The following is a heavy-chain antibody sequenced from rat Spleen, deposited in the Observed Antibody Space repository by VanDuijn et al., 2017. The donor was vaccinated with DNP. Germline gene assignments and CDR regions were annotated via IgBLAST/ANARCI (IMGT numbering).Heavy chain of an antibody. CDR2: ISYEGSST. V-gene: IGHV5-22*01. CDR3: TTDFERGY. D-gene: IGHD1-11*01. J-gene: IGHJ2*01. Sequence: EVQLVESGGGLVQPGRSLKLSCAASGFTFSDYYMAWVRQAPKKGLEWVASISYEGSSTYYGDSVKGRFTISRDNAKSTLYLQMNSLRSEDTATYYCTTDFERGYWGQGVTVTVSS. CDR1: GFTFSDYY.